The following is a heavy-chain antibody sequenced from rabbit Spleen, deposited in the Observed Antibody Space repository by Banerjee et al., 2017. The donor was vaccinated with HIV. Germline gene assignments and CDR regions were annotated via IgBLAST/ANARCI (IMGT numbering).Heavy chain of an antibody. D-gene: IGHD6-1*01. J-gene: IGHJ4*01. CDR3: ARDLAAGYDATYFTL. CDR1: GFSFSSSDY. CDR2: IAGSSSGFT. Sequence: QSLEESGGDLVKPGASLTLTCTASGFSFSSSDYMCWVRQAPGKGLEWISCIAGSSSGFTYSATWAKGRFTISKTSSTTVTLQMTSLTGADTATYFCARDLAAGYDATYFTLWGPGTLVTVS. V-gene: IGHV1S40*01.